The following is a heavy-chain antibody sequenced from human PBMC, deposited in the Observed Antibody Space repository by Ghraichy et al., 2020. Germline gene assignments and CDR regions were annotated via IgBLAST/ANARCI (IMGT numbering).Heavy chain of an antibody. D-gene: IGHD1-26*01. CDR2: LGADGRST. CDR3: AKEVGRLGEGAFDV. J-gene: IGHJ3*01. Sequence: GGSLRLSCAVSEFTFDGYPMTWVRQAPGKGLEWVSTLGADGRSTFYADSVKGRFTISRDKSKRTMYLQMNSLRADDTAVYYCAKEVGRLGEGAFDVWGQGTKVTVSS. V-gene: IGHV3-23*01. CDR1: EFTFDGYP.